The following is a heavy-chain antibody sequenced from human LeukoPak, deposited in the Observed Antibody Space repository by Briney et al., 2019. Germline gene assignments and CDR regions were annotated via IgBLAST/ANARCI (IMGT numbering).Heavy chain of an antibody. CDR1: GFTLSRYS. J-gene: IGHJ4*02. CDR2: ISSSSSYI. V-gene: IGHV3-21*01. CDR3: ARGGNLYCSATSCYDFDY. Sequence: GGPLRLSCAASGFTLSRYSMNWVRQAPGEGLEWVSSISSSSSYIYYGDSVKGRFTISRDNAKNSLYLQINSQRAEDTAVYYCARGGNLYCSATSCYDFDYWGQGTLVTVSS. D-gene: IGHD2-2*01.